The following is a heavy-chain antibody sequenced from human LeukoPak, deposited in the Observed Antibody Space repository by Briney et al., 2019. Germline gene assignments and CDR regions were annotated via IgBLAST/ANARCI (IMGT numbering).Heavy chain of an antibody. CDR1: GGSISSTGYY. CDR2: MDYSGST. D-gene: IGHD6-19*01. J-gene: IGHJ4*02. Sequence: SETLSLTCIVSGGSISSTGYYWGWIRQPPGKGLEWIGSMDYSGSTYYNTSLKSRVTISVDTSKNQFSLKLSSVTAADTAVYYCARDISGWSTYFDYWGQGTLVTVSS. V-gene: IGHV4-39*07. CDR3: ARDISGWSTYFDY.